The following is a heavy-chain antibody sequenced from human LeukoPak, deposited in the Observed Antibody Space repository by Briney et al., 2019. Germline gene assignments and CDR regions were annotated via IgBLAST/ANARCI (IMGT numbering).Heavy chain of an antibody. D-gene: IGHD5-18*01. V-gene: IGHV4-4*07. CDR1: GGSISSYY. J-gene: IGHJ6*02. Sequence: PPETLSLTCTVSGGSISSYYWSWIRQPAGKGLEWIGRIYTSGSTNYNPSLKSRVTMSVDTSKNQFSLKLSSVTAADTAVYYCARTYSYGYYYYYGMDVWGQGTTVTVSS. CDR3: ARTYSYGYYYYYGMDV. CDR2: IYTSGST.